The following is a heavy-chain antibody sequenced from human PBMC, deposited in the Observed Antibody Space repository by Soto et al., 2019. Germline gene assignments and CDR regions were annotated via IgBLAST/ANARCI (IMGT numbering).Heavy chain of an antibody. CDR2: IKQDGSEK. D-gene: IGHD6-13*01. Sequence: LGGSLRLSCAASGFTFSSYWMSWVRQAPGKGLEWVANIKQDGSEKYYVDSVKGRFTISRDDAKNSLYLQMNSLRAEDTAVYYCAREGSSSLDYFYGMDVWGQVTTVTVSS. CDR1: GFTFSSYW. J-gene: IGHJ6*02. CDR3: AREGSSSLDYFYGMDV. V-gene: IGHV3-7*03.